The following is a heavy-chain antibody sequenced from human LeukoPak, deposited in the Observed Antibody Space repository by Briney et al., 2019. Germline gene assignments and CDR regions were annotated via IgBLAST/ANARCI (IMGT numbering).Heavy chain of an antibody. CDR2: FYYTGST. CDR1: GGSISTYY. CDR3: ARGGNALDY. D-gene: IGHD4-23*01. Sequence: SETLSLTCTVSGGSISTYYWSWSRQPPGKGLDWIGSFYYTGSTNYNPSLRSRVTISLDTSKNQISLRLSSVTAADTAVYYCARGGNALDYWGQGTLVTFSS. V-gene: IGHV4-59*01. J-gene: IGHJ4*02.